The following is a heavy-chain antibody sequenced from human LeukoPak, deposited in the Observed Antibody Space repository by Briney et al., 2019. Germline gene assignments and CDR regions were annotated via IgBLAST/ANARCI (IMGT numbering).Heavy chain of an antibody. V-gene: IGHV4-59*01. CDR3: ARAYTYYYDSSGYYFGYNWFDP. CDR1: GGSISSYY. Sequence: SETLSLTCTVSGGSISSYYWSWIRQPPGKGLEWIGYIYYSGSTNYNPSLKSRATISVDTSKNQFSLKLSSVTAADTAVYYCARAYTYYYDSSGYYFGYNWFDPWGQGTLVTVSS. J-gene: IGHJ5*02. CDR2: IYYSGST. D-gene: IGHD3-22*01.